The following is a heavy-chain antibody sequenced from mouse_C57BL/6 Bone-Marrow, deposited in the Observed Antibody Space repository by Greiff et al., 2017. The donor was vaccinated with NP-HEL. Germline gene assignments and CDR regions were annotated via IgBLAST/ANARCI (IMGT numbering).Heavy chain of an antibody. D-gene: IGHD2-2*01. Sequence: VQLQQPGAELVKPGASVKMSCKASGYTFTSYSITWVKQRPGQGLEWIGDIYPGSGSTNYNEKFKSKATLTVDTSSSTAYMQLSSLTSEDSAVYYCARRSGYAHYYAMDYWGQGTSVTVSS. CDR1: GYTFTSYS. CDR2: IYPGSGST. V-gene: IGHV1-55*01. J-gene: IGHJ4*01. CDR3: ARRSGYAHYYAMDY.